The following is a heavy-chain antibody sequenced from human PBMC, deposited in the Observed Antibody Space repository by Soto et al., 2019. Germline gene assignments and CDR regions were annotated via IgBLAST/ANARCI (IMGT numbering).Heavy chain of an antibody. Sequence: SETLSLTCTVSGGSISSGGYYWSWIRQHPGKGLEWIGYIYYSGSTYYNPSLKSRVTISVDTSKNQFSLKLSSVTAADTAVYYCARSVGSSSPAWFDPWGQGTLVTVSS. D-gene: IGHD6-13*01. CDR2: IYYSGST. CDR3: ARSVGSSSPAWFDP. CDR1: GGSISSGGYY. J-gene: IGHJ5*02. V-gene: IGHV4-31*03.